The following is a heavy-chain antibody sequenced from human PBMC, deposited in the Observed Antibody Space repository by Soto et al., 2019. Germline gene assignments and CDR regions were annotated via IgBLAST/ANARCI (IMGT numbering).Heavy chain of an antibody. CDR3: ARGKEYYDFWSGYPSNWFDP. D-gene: IGHD3-3*01. J-gene: IGHJ5*02. V-gene: IGHV4-30-2*01. Sequence: SETLSLTCAGSGGSISSGGYSWSWIRQPPGKGLEWIGYIYHSGSTYYNPSLKSRVTISVDRSKNQFSLKLSSVTAAGTAVYYCARGKEYYDFWSGYPSNWFDPWGQGTLVTVSS. CDR2: IYHSGST. CDR1: GGSISSGGYS.